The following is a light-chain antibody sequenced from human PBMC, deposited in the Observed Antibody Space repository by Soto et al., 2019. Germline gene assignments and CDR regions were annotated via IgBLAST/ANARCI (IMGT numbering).Light chain of an antibody. J-gene: IGKJ2*01. CDR3: QQLLSTSSYT. Sequence: DIQMTQSPSSLSASVGDRVTITCRASQSISSYLNWYQQKPGKAPKLLIYAASSLQSGVPSRFSGSGSGTDFTLTISSLQPEDFATYYCQQLLSTSSYTFGQGTKVDI. CDR1: QSISSY. CDR2: AAS. V-gene: IGKV1-39*01.